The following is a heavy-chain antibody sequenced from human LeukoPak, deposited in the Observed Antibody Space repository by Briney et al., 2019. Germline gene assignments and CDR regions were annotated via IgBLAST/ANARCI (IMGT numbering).Heavy chain of an antibody. D-gene: IGHD3-3*01. CDR3: ARGVPYYDFWSGYYTGNYYYYYMDV. CDR1: GGSISSSSYY. J-gene: IGHJ6*03. Sequence: SETLSLTCTVSGGSISSSSYYWGWIRQPPGEGLEWIGYIYYSGSTNYNPSLKSRVTISVDTSKNQFSLKLSSVTAADTAVYYCARGVPYYDFWSGYYTGNYYYYYMDVWGKGTTVTVSS. V-gene: IGHV4-61*05. CDR2: IYYSGST.